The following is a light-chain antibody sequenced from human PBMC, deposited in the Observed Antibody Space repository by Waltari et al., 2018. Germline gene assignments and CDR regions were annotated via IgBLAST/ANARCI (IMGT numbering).Light chain of an antibody. CDR3: QHYVRLPAT. V-gene: IGKV3-20*01. CDR1: QSVSRT. J-gene: IGKJ1*01. CDR2: GAS. Sequence: EIVLTQSPGTLSLSPGERATLSCRASQSVSRTLAWYQQKQGQAPKLLIYGASIRATGIPDRFTGSGSGTAFSLTISSLEPEDFAIYFCQHYVRLPATFGQGTKVEIK.